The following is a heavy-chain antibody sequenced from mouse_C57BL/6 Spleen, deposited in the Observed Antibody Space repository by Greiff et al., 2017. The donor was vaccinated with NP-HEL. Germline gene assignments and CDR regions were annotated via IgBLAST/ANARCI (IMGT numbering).Heavy chain of an antibody. Sequence: QVQLQQSGAELVKPGASVKISCKASGYAFSSYWMNWVKQRPGKGLEWIGQIYPGDGDTNYNGKFKGKATLTADKSSSTAYMQLSSLTSEASAVYFCARFSDGYYEFAYWGQGTLVTVSA. D-gene: IGHD2-3*01. CDR1: GYAFSSYW. V-gene: IGHV1-80*01. J-gene: IGHJ3*01. CDR2: IYPGDGDT. CDR3: ARFSDGYYEFAY.